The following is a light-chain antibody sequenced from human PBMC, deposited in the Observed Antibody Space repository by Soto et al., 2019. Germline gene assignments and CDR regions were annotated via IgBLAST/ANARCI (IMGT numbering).Light chain of an antibody. J-gene: IGLJ3*02. CDR2: DVS. CDR1: SSDVGGYNY. CDR3: CSYAGSYTWV. V-gene: IGLV2-11*01. Sequence: QSALTQPRSVSGSPGQSVTISSTGTSSDVGGYNYVSWYQQHPGKAPKLLIDDVSKRPSGVPDRFSGSKSGNTASLTISGLQAEDEADYYSCSYAGSYTWVFGGGTKLTVL.